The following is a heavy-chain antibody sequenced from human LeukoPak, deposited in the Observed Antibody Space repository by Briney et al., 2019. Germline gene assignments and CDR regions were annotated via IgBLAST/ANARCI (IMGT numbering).Heavy chain of an antibody. CDR2: IYYSGST. V-gene: IGHV4-31*03. D-gene: IGHD5-18*01. CDR3: ARGIQLWPITMIDRGFDY. CDR1: GGSISSGGYY. J-gene: IGHJ4*02. Sequence: SQTLSLTCTVSGGSISSGGYYWSWIRQHPGKGLEWIGYIYYSGSTYYNPSLKSRVTISVDTSKNQFSLKLSSVTAADTAVYYCARGIQLWPITMIDRGFDYWGQGTLVTVSS.